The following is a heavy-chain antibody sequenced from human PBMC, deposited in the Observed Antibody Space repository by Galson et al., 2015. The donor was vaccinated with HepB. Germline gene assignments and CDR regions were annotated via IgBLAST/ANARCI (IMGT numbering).Heavy chain of an antibody. CDR3: ATLRGPMVRGVAFDY. CDR2: IRYDGSNK. V-gene: IGHV3-30*02. D-gene: IGHD3-10*01. J-gene: IGHJ4*02. CDR1: GFTFSSYG. Sequence: SLRLSCAASGFTFSSYGMHWVRQAPGKGLEWVAFIRYDGSNKYYADSVKGRFTISRDNSKNTLYLQMNSLRAEDTAVYYCATLRGPMVRGVAFDYWGQGTLVTVSS.